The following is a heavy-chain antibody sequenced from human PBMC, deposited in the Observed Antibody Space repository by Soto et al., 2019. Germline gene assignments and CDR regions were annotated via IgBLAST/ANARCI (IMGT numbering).Heavy chain of an antibody. J-gene: IGHJ4*02. D-gene: IGHD1-1*01. V-gene: IGHV1-18*01. Sequence: QVHLVQSRAEVKKPGASVKVSCKGSGYIFTTYGITWVRQAPGQGLEWMGWISAHNGNTNYAQKLQGRVTVTRDTSTSTAYMELRNLRSDDTAVYYCARGRYGDYWGQGALVTVSS. CDR2: ISAHNGNT. CDR1: GYIFTTYG. CDR3: ARGRYGDY.